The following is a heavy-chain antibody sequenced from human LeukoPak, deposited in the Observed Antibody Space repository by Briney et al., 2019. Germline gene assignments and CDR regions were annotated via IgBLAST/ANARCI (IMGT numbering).Heavy chain of an antibody. D-gene: IGHD5-18*01. CDR1: GFTFNSYA. CDR2: ISGGGGGT. Sequence: PGGSLRLSCAASGFTFNSYAMSWVRQAPGRGLEWVSAISGGGGGTYYADSVKGRFTISRANSKNTLYLQMNSLRAEDTAIYYCAKDLNADSPYYFNYWGQGTLVTASS. CDR3: AKDLNADSPYYFNY. J-gene: IGHJ4*02. V-gene: IGHV3-23*01.